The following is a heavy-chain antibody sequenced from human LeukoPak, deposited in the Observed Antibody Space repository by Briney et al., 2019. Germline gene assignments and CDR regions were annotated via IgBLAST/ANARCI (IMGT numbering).Heavy chain of an antibody. CDR2: ISSHGDNT. V-gene: IGHV3-64*02. D-gene: IGHD2-2*01. J-gene: IGHJ4*02. Sequence: GGSLRLSCAASGFTFSSYSMHWLRQAPGKGLAYVSAISSHGDNTYYAGSVKGRFTISRDNSKNTLYLQMGSLRVEDMGVYYCAREVDRVFDYWGQGNLVTVPT. CDR3: AREVDRVFDY. CDR1: GFTFSSYS.